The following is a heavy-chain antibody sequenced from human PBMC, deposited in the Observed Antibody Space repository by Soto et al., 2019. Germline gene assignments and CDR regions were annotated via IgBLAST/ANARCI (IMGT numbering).Heavy chain of an antibody. CDR3: ARVKGGSYLRVAFDI. CDR2: IKKDGNEK. CDR1: GFIFSNYW. D-gene: IGHD1-26*01. V-gene: IGHV3-7*01. Sequence: EVQLVESGGGLVQPGGSLRVSCAASGFIFSNYWMTWVRQAPGKGLEWVANIKKDGNEKYSVDSVKGRFTISRDNAKNLLYLQMNSLRAEDTAVYYCARVKGGSYLRVAFDIWGQGTMVTVSS. J-gene: IGHJ3*02.